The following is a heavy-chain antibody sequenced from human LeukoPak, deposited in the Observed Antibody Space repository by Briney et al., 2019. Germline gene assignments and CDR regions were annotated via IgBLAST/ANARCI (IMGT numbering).Heavy chain of an antibody. CDR3: ARDLGYYYDSSGYRGDFQH. CDR1: GFTFSSYA. V-gene: IGHV3-30-3*01. J-gene: IGHJ1*01. CDR2: ISYDGSNK. D-gene: IGHD3-22*01. Sequence: PGGSLRLSCAASGFTFSSYAMHWVRQAPGKGLEWVAVISYDGSNKYYADSVKGRFTISRDNSKNTLYLQMNSLRAEDTAVYYCARDLGYYYDSSGYRGDFQHWGQGTLVTVSS.